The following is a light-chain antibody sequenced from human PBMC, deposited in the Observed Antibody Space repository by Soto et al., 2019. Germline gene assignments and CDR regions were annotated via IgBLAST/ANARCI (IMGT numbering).Light chain of an antibody. CDR2: RTF. CDR1: QTIASRY. Sequence: EIVLTQSPGSLSLSPGERATVSCRASQTIASRYLAWYQHQPGQAPRLLIYRTFARAPGIPDRFSGGGSGTDFTLTISRLEREDFAVYYGQQYDTSPPTFGQGTRLDIK. CDR3: QQYDTSPPT. J-gene: IGKJ5*01. V-gene: IGKV3-20*01.